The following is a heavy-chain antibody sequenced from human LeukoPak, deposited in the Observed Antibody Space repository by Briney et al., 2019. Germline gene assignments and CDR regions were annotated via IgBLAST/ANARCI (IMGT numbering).Heavy chain of an antibody. J-gene: IGHJ4*02. CDR1: GFXFSTYD. Sequence: GGSLRLSCAASGFXFSTYDINWVRQAPGKGLEWVAVISYDGSNKYYADSVKGRFTISRDNSKNTLYLQMNSLRAEDTAVYFCARGVGSTVSYYFDYWGQGTVVTVSS. D-gene: IGHD1-26*01. CDR2: ISYDGSNK. CDR3: ARGVGSTVSYYFDY. V-gene: IGHV3-30-3*01.